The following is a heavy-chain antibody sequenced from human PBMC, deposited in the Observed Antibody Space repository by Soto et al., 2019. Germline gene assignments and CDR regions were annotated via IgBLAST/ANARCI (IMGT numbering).Heavy chain of an antibody. CDR3: ARGSEVEGYYYYYYMDV. CDR1: GGSISSGGYY. CDR2: IYYSGST. Sequence: QVQLQESGPGLVKPSQTLSLTCTVSGGSISSGGYYWSWIRQHPGKGLEWIGYIYYSGSTYYNPSLKSRVTISVDTSKNQFSLKLSSVTAADTAVYYCARGSEVEGYYYYYYMDVWGKGTTVTVSS. V-gene: IGHV4-31*03. D-gene: IGHD2-15*01. J-gene: IGHJ6*03.